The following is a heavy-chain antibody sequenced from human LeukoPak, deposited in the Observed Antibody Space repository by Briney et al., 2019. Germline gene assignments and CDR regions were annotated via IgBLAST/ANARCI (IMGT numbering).Heavy chain of an antibody. J-gene: IGHJ4*02. CDR2: INPNSGDT. Sequence: ASVQVSCKASGYAFTSYYIQWARQAPGQGLECMGWINPNSGDTHFARNFQDTVTMTRDTSITTVYMSLTRLTSADTAVYYCARGPLINSRGRHAHFDFWGQGTGVTVSS. CDR1: GYAFTSYY. V-gene: IGHV1-2*02. D-gene: IGHD3-22*01. CDR3: ARGPLINSRGRHAHFDF.